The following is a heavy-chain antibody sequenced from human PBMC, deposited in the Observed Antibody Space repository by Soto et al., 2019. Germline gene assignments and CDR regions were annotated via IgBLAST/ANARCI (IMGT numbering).Heavy chain of an antibody. CDR3: ATFTFGRPFDT. J-gene: IGHJ3*02. CDR2: ISGSGFST. CDR1: GFTFNTYA. Sequence: EVHLLESGGGLVQPGGSLRLSCAASGFTFNTYAMSWVRQAPGQGLEWVSAISGSGFSTYYVDSVKGRFSISSDSSKNTLFLQMNSLRADDTAVYFCATFTFGRPFDTWGQGTMVTVSS. V-gene: IGHV3-23*01. D-gene: IGHD3-16*01.